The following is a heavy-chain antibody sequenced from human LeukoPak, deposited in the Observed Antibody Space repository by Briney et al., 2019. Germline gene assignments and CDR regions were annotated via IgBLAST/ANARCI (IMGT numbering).Heavy chain of an antibody. D-gene: IGHD3-10*01. CDR1: GFNLSDYA. CDR3: ARDLISMIRGVSSLDP. J-gene: IGHJ5*02. CDR2: ISSSSSYI. Sequence: GGSLRLSCAASGFNLSDYAMNRVRQAPGKGLEWVSSISSSSSYIYYADSVKGRFTISRDNAKNSLYLQMNSLRAEDTAVYYCARDLISMIRGVSSLDPWGQGTLVTVSS. V-gene: IGHV3-21*01.